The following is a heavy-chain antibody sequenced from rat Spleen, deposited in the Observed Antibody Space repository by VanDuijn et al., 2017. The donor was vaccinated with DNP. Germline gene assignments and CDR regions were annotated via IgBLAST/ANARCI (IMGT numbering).Heavy chain of an antibody. CDR3: ARWTRYFDY. Sequence: EVQLQESGSGLVKPSQSLSLTCSVTGCSITSNYWGWIRKFPGNKMEYIGHISYSGNTNYNPSLKSRISITRDTSKNHFFLHLNSVTTEDTATYYCARWTRYFDYWGQGVMVTVSS. CDR2: ISYSGNT. CDR1: GCSITSNY. D-gene: IGHD1-7*01. V-gene: IGHV3-1*01. J-gene: IGHJ2*01.